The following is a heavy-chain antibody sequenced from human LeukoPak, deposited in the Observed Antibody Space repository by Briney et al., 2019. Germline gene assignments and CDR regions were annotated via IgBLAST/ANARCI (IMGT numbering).Heavy chain of an antibody. D-gene: IGHD5-24*01. CDR1: GFTFSSYE. CDR3: ARHRDGYNQYYFDY. Sequence: PGGSLRLSCAASGFTFSSYEMNWVRQAPGKGLEWVSHISSSGSTIYDADSVKGRFTISRDNAKNSLYLQMNSLRAEDTAVYYCARHRDGYNQYYFDYWGQGTLVTVSS. CDR2: ISSSGSTI. J-gene: IGHJ4*02. V-gene: IGHV3-48*03.